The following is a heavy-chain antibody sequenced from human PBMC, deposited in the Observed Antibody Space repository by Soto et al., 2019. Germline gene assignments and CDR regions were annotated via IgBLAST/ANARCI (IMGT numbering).Heavy chain of an antibody. D-gene: IGHD3-22*01. CDR1: GGSISSYY. CDR3: AREGDSSGYYFDY. J-gene: IGHJ4*02. CDR2: IYYSGST. V-gene: IGHV4-59*01. Sequence: QVQLQESGPGLVKPSETLSLTCTVSGGSISSYYSSWIRQPPGKGLEWIGYIYYSGSTNYNPSLKSRVTISVDTSKNQFSLKLSSVTAADTAVYYCAREGDSSGYYFDYWGQGTLVTVSS.